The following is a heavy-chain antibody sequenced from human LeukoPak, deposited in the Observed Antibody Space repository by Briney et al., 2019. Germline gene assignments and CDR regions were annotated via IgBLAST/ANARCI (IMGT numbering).Heavy chain of an antibody. V-gene: IGHV1-46*01. CDR3: ARDLRSSSWFFSADY. J-gene: IGHJ4*02. CDR1: GYTFTSYY. D-gene: IGHD6-13*01. CDR2: INPSGGST. Sequence: GASVKVSCKASGYTFTSYYMHWVRQAPGQGLEWMGTINPSGGSTSYAQKFQGRVTMTRDMSTSTVYMELSSLRSEDTAVYYCARDLRSSSWFFSADYWGQGTLVTVSS.